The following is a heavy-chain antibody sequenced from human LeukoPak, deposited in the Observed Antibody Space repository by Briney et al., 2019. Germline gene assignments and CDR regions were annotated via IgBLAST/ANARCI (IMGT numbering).Heavy chain of an antibody. D-gene: IGHD6-13*01. J-gene: IGHJ4*02. V-gene: IGHV4-39*07. CDR2: IYYSGST. Sequence: PSETLSLTCTVSGGSISSSSYYWGWIRQPPGKGLEWIGSIYYSGSTYYNPSLKSRVTISVDTSKNQFSLKLSSVTAADTAVYYCARDAGYSSSWYLFDYWGQGTLVTVSS. CDR3: ARDAGYSSSWYLFDY. CDR1: GGSISSSSYY.